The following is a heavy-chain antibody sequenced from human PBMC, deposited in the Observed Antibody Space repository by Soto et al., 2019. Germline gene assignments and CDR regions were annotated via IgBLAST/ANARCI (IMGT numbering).Heavy chain of an antibody. CDR2: IAKDGSDI. Sequence: GGSMRLSCAASGFTFNLYGMHWVRQAPGKGLEWVAAIAKDGSDIHYIDSVRGRFTISRDNSENTLYLQMDSLRGDDSAVYYCARAAAYDRSGYYYYFEYWGHGTQVTVSS. CDR1: GFTFNLYG. V-gene: IGHV3-30*03. J-gene: IGHJ4*01. D-gene: IGHD3-22*01. CDR3: ARAAAYDRSGYYYYFEY.